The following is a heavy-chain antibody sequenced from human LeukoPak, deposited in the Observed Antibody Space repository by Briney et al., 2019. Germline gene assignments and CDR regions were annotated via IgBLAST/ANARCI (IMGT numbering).Heavy chain of an antibody. CDR3: ARHAAAGKREHFGY. D-gene: IGHD6-13*01. Sequence: GGSLRLSCAASGFTFSSYWMSWVRQAPGKGLEWVANIKQDGSDKYYVDSVKGRFTISRDNAKNSLYLQMNSLRAEDTAVYYCARHAAAGKREHFGYWGQGTLVTVSS. CDR1: GFTFSSYW. V-gene: IGHV3-7*01. CDR2: IKQDGSDK. J-gene: IGHJ4*02.